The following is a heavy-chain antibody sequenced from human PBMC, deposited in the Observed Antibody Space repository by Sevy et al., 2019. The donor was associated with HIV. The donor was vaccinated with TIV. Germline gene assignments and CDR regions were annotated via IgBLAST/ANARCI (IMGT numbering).Heavy chain of an antibody. Sequence: GGSLRLXXSASXXXXXXXXMXWXRXXPGKXXEYVSAXXXXXXSTYYADSVKGRFTISRDNSKNTLYLQMSSLRAEDXXVYYCVXXXXXXXXKXXXXXXXWGQXXMVTVSS. V-gene: IGHV3-64D*06. CDR3: VXXXXXXXXKXXXXXXX. J-gene: IGHJ3*01. CDR1: XXXXXXXX. CDR2: XXXXXXST.